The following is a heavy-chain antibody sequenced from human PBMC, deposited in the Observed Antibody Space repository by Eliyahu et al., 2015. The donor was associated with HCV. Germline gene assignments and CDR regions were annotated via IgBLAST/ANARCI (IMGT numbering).Heavy chain of an antibody. CDR3: AILDGGVVVAASVGYFDL. D-gene: IGHD2-15*01. J-gene: IGHJ2*01. CDR2: IIPILGIT. CDR1: GXTFSSYA. V-gene: IGHV1-69*04. Sequence: QVQLVQSGAEVKKPGSSVKVSCKAXGXTFSSYAISWVRQAPGQGLEWMGRIIPILGITNXAQKFQGRVTITADKSTSTAYMELSSLRSEDTAVYYCAILDGGVVVAASVGYFDLWGRGTLVTVSS.